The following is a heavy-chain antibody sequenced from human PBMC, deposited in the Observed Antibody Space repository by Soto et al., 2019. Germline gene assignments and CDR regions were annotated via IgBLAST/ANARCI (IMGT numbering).Heavy chain of an antibody. Sequence: QVQLQESGPGLVKPSETLSLSCTVSGGSISSYYWSWFRQSPGKRMEWIGYVHHSWGSSYNPSLRXXVSXSLDTSKSQVSLKVTSVTATDTAVYYCARQGFGPLHGLVDVWGQGTTVTVSS. CDR3: ARQGFGPLHGLVDV. CDR2: VHHSWGS. D-gene: IGHD3-10*01. V-gene: IGHV4-59*08. J-gene: IGHJ6*02. CDR1: GGSISSYY.